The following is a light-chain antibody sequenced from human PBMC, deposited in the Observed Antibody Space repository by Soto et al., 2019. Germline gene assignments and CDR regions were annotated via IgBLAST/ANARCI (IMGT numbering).Light chain of an antibody. CDR1: QSVANAY. V-gene: IGKV3-20*01. Sequence: ETVFTQSPGTLSLSPGERATLSCWASQSVANAYLAWYQHKPGQAPRLLISGASNRATGVADRFSGSGSGTDFTLTISRLEPDDFAVYYCQQYGDSPQTFGQGTKLEIK. J-gene: IGKJ2*01. CDR2: GAS. CDR3: QQYGDSPQT.